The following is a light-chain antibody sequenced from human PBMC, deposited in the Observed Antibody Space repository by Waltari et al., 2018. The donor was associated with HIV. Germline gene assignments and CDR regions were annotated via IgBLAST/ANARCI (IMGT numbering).Light chain of an antibody. J-gene: IGLJ1*01. CDR1: NSNLGSNF. V-gene: IGLV1-47*01. Sequence: QSGLTQPPSASGTPGQRLSISCAGNNSNLGSNFVFLYRQIPGAAPTLLVYRNNQRPSGVGDRFSGSRSGASASLVISGLRVEDEADYYCASWDDGLRGHVFGSGTTVSV. CDR2: RNN. CDR3: ASWDDGLRGHV.